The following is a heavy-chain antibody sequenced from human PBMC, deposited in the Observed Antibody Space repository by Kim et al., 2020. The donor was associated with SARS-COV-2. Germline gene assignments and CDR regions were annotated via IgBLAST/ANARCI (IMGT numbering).Heavy chain of an antibody. CDR2: TAHDGTVQ. CDR3: AKVGSPKSSSWYDY. Sequence: GGSLRLSCAASGFTFSSFGMQWVRQAPGKGLEWVAVTAHDGTVQYYADSVKGRFTISRDNSKNMVYLQMNNLRGEDTALYHCAKVGSPKSSSWYDYWGQGTLVTVSS. V-gene: IGHV3-30*18. J-gene: IGHJ4*02. CDR1: GFTFSSFG. D-gene: IGHD6-13*01.